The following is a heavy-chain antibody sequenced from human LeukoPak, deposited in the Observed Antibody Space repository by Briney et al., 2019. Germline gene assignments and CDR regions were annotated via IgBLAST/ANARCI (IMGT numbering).Heavy chain of an antibody. Sequence: EASVKVSCKASGYTFTSYGISWVRQAPGQGLEWMGWISAYNGNTNYAQKLQGRVTMTTDTTTSTAYMGLRRLRSDDTAVYYCARYGSGSYGYYYYGMDVWGKGTTVTVSS. J-gene: IGHJ6*04. CDR3: ARYGSGSYGYYYYGMDV. CDR1: GYTFTSYG. V-gene: IGHV1-18*04. CDR2: ISAYNGNT. D-gene: IGHD3-10*01.